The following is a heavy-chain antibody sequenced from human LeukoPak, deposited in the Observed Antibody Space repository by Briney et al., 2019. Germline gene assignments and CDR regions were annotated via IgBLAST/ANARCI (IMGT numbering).Heavy chain of an antibody. V-gene: IGHV3-66*01. J-gene: IGHJ4*02. CDR2: IYSGGST. CDR1: GFTVDTNY. Sequence: GGSLRLSCAASGFTVDTNYITWVRQAPGKGLEWVSVIYSGGSTYYADSVKGRFTISRDNSKNTLYLQMNSLRAEDTAVYYCAKDLGESWGQGTLVTVSS. CDR3: AKDLGES.